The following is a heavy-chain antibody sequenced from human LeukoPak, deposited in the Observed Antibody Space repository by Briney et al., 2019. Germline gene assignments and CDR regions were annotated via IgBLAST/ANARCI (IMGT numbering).Heavy chain of an antibody. J-gene: IGHJ4*02. CDR3: ARDSGYSYGGGPLDY. V-gene: IGHV4-61*01. Sequence: SETLSLTCTVSGGSISSSSYYWGWIRQPPGKGLEWIGYIYYSGSTNYNPSLKSRVTISVDTSKNQFSLKLSSVTAADTAVYYCARDSGYSYGGGPLDYWGQGTLVTVSS. CDR2: IYYSGST. CDR1: GGSISSSSYY. D-gene: IGHD5-18*01.